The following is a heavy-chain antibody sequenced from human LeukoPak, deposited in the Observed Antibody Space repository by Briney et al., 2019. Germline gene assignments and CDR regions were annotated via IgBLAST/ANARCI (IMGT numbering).Heavy chain of an antibody. CDR1: GFTFSSYA. CDR3: AKAPYCGGDCFEYFQH. V-gene: IGHV3-30-3*01. J-gene: IGHJ1*01. Sequence: GGSLRLSCAASGFTFSSYAMHWVRQAPGKGLEWVAVISYDGSNKYYADSVKGRFTISRDNSKNTLYLQMNSLRAEDTAVYYCAKAPYCGGDCFEYFQHWGQGTLVTVSS. D-gene: IGHD2-21*02. CDR2: ISYDGSNK.